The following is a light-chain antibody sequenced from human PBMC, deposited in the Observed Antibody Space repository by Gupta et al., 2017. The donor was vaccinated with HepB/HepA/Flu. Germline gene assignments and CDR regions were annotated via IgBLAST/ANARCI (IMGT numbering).Light chain of an antibody. CDR1: SSDVGDQNF. V-gene: IGLV2-14*03. Sequence: QSALTQPASVSGSPGQSITISCTGTSSDVGDQNFVSWYQQHPGKAPKLIIYDVFNRSAGVSSRFSGSKSGNTASLTISGLQAEDEADYHCKAYATTDTYVFGTGTKVTVL. CDR3: KAYATTDTYV. J-gene: IGLJ1*01. CDR2: DVF.